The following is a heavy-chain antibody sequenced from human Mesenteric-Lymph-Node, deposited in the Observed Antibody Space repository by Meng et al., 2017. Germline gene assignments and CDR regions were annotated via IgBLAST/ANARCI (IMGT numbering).Heavy chain of an antibody. CDR2: IYSSGT. D-gene: IGHD6-13*01. CDR3: ARGGASSKPFDY. Sequence: SETLSLTCTVSGGSINIEYWSWIRQPPGKSLEWLGFIYSSGTNYNPSLESRVTLSIDTSKNQFSLKMTSMTAADTAVYYCARGGASSKPFDYWGQGTRVTGSS. V-gene: IGHV4-59*01. J-gene: IGHJ4*02. CDR1: GGSINIEY.